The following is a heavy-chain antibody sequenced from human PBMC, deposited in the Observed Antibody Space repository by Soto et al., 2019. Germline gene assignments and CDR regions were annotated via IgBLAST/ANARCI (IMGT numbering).Heavy chain of an antibody. CDR1: GFTFSNAW. V-gene: IGHV3-15*01. Sequence: PGGSLRLSCAASGFTFSNAWMSWVRQAPGKGLEWVGRIKSKTDGGTTDYAAPVKGRFTISRDDSKNTLYLQMNSLKTEDTAVYYCTTDPVTVVTDDTVAYYYYGMDVWGQGTTVTVSS. J-gene: IGHJ6*02. CDR2: IKSKTDGGTT. CDR3: TTDPVTVVTDDTVAYYYYGMDV. D-gene: IGHD2-2*01.